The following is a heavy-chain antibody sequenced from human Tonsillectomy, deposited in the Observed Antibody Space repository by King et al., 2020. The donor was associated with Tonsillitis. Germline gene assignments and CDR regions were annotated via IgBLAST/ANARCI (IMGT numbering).Heavy chain of an antibody. CDR2: FDPEDGEA. CDR3: ATDRYYDSSGYNRLEYLHH. D-gene: IGHD3-22*01. CDR1: GYSLTELS. Sequence: QLVQSGAEVKNPGASVKVSCKVSGYSLTELSIHWVRQAPGKGLEWMGGFDPEDGEAMYAQKFQGRVTMTEDTSTDAAYMELSGLRSADTAVYYCATDRYYDSSGYNRLEYLHHWGQGTLVTVSS. J-gene: IGHJ1*01. V-gene: IGHV1-24*01.